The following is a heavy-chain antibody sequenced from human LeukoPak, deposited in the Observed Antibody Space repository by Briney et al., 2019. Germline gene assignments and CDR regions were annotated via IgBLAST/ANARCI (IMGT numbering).Heavy chain of an antibody. J-gene: IGHJ4*02. CDR2: ITGSGDRT. CDR1: GFTFTTYG. D-gene: IGHD3-22*01. V-gene: IGHV3-23*01. CDR3: TTHVYYYASGGFFYSDY. Sequence: GGSLRLSCVASGFTFTTYGMNWVRQAPGKGLEWVSGITGSGDRTYYADSVKGRFTIYRDNSKNTLYLQMNSLRAEDTAVYYCTTHVYYYASGGFFYSDYWGRGTLVTVSS.